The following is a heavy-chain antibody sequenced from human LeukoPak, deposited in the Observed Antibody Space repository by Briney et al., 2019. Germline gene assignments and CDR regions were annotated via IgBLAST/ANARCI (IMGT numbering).Heavy chain of an antibody. V-gene: IGHV3-30*02. D-gene: IGHD3-16*01. CDR1: GFTFSSYG. CDR3: AKDNALLGGLDY. J-gene: IGHJ4*02. Sequence: PGGSLRLSCAASGFTFSSYGMHWVRQAPGKGLEWVAFIRYDGSDKYYADSVKGRFTISRDNSKNTLYLHMNSLRPEDTAVYYCAKDNALLGGLDYWGQGTLVTVSS. CDR2: IRYDGSDK.